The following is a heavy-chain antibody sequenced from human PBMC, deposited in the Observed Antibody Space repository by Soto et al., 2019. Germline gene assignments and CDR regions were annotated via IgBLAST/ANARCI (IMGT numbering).Heavy chain of an antibody. V-gene: IGHV1-18*01. J-gene: IGHJ3*02. D-gene: IGHD5-12*01. CDR1: GYTFTSYG. CDR2: ISAYNGNT. Sequence: GASVKVSCKASGYTFTSYGISWVRQAPGQGLEWMGWISAYNGNTNYAQKLQGRVTMTTDTSTSTAYMELRSLRSDDTAVYYCARDFSSPRVDIVAEGHVAFDIWGQGTMVTVSS. CDR3: ARDFSSPRVDIVAEGHVAFDI.